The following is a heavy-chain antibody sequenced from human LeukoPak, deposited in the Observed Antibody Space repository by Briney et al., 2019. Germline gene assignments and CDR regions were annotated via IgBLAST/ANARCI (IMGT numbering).Heavy chain of an antibody. V-gene: IGHV3-23*01. CDR1: GFTFSSYA. J-gene: IGHJ4*02. Sequence: GGSLRLSCAASGFTFSSYAMSWVRQAPGKGLEWVSAISGSGGSTYYADSVKGRFTISRDNSKNTLYLQMNSLRTEDTALYYCAKDMGSGWYLSFGYWGQGTLVTVSS. CDR3: AKDMGSGWYLSFGY. CDR2: ISGSGGST. D-gene: IGHD6-19*01.